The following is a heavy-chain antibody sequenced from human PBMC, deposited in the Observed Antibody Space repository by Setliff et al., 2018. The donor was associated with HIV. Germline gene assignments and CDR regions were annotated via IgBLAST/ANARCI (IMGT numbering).Heavy chain of an antibody. D-gene: IGHD2-2*01. CDR1: GYTFSNYG. CDR2: ISPYNGNT. V-gene: IGHV1-18*01. J-gene: IGHJ4*02. Sequence: ASVKVSCKASGYTFSNYGISWVRQAPGQGPEWMGWISPYNGNTNYVQKLQGRVTITTDTSTSTAYMELRSLRSDDTALYYCARKPTGSPSDYWGQGTLVTVSS. CDR3: ARKPTGSPSDY.